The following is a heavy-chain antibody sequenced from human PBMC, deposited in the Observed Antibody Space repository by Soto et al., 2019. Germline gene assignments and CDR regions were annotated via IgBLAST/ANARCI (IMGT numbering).Heavy chain of an antibody. CDR1: RDTFNKYA. CDR2: IIPIFSSI. CDR3: ARGETYLGG. V-gene: IGHV1-69*01. J-gene: IGHJ6*02. Sequence: QVQLVQSGAEGKKPGSSVKVSCKTSRDTFNKYAFNWVRQAPGQGLEWMGWIIPIFSSINYAEKFQGRVTITADDSTSTAYMELRSLRFEDSAVYYCARGETYLGGWGQGTTVTVSS. D-gene: IGHD3-16*01.